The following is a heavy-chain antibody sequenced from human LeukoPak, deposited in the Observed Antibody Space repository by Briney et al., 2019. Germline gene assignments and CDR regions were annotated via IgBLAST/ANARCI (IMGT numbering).Heavy chain of an antibody. V-gene: IGHV5-51*01. D-gene: IGHD1-26*01. CDR1: GYSFFSNW. CDR3: ARDVGKWFDT. J-gene: IGHJ5*02. CDR2: IYPGDSDT. Sequence: GEALKNSRKGFGYSFFSNWKAWVRPMPGKGLEWMGIIYPGDSDTRYSPSFQGQVTISADKSISTAYLQWSSLKASDTAMYYCARDVGKWFDTWGQGTLVTVSS.